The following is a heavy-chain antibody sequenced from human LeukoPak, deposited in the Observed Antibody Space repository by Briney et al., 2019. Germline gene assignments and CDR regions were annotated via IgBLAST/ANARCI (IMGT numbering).Heavy chain of an antibody. J-gene: IGHJ4*02. CDR1: GFTFSSYS. D-gene: IGHD3-3*01. Sequence: PGRSLRLSCAASGFTFSSYSMNWVRQAPGKGLEWVSYISSSSSTIYYADSVKGRFTISRDNAKNSLYLQMNSLRAEDTAVYYCASTPTIFGVVTPPDYWGQGTLVTVSS. CDR2: ISSSSSTI. CDR3: ASTPTIFGVVTPPDY. V-gene: IGHV3-48*01.